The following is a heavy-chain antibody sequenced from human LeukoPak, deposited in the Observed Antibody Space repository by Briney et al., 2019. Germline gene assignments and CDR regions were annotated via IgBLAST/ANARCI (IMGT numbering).Heavy chain of an antibody. V-gene: IGHV1-18*01. CDR3: ARDQDPGAFDI. J-gene: IGHJ3*02. Sequence: ASVTVSCKASRYTLTNYGISWVRQAPGQGLEWTGWISAYNGNTNYAQNLQGRVTMTTDTSTNTAYMELRSLRSDDTAVYYCARDQDPGAFDIWGQGTMVTVSS. CDR2: ISAYNGNT. CDR1: RYTLTNYG.